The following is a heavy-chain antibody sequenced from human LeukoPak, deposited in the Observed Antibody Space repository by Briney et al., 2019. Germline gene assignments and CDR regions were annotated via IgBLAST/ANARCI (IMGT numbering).Heavy chain of an antibody. V-gene: IGHV3-23*01. Sequence: GGSLRLSCEASGFTFSSYAMSWVRQAPGKGLEWLFTLSGSGTSTYYADSVKGRFTISRDNAKNSLYLQMNSLRTEDTAVYYCAELGITMIGGVWGKGTTVTISS. CDR1: GFTFSSYA. CDR2: LSGSGTST. J-gene: IGHJ6*04. D-gene: IGHD3-10*02. CDR3: AELGITMIGGV.